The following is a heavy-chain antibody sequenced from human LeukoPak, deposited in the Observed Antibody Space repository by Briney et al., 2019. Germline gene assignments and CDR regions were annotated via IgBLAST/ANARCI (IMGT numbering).Heavy chain of an antibody. D-gene: IGHD3-16*02. J-gene: IGHJ4*02. Sequence: PSETLSLTCTVSGGTVSSGSYYWSWIRQPPGKGLEWIGYIYYSGSTNYNPSLKSRVTISVDTSKNQFSLKLSSVTAADTAVYYCYVWGSYRYTGKYDYWGQGTLVTVSS. CDR2: IYYSGST. CDR1: GGTVSSGSYY. V-gene: IGHV4-61*01. CDR3: YVWGSYRYTGKYDY.